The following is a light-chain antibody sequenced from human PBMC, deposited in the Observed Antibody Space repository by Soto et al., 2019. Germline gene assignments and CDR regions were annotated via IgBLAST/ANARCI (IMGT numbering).Light chain of an antibody. CDR2: GAS. CDR1: QTVRTNY. V-gene: IGKV3-20*01. J-gene: IGKJ4*01. CDR3: QQYSDSPLT. Sequence: EIVLTQSPGTLSLSPGERATLSCRASQTVRTNYLAWFQHKPGQAPRHLICGASSKATGIPDRFSGSGSGTDLILTINGLEPEDFAVYFCQQYSDSPLTFGGGTMVEIK.